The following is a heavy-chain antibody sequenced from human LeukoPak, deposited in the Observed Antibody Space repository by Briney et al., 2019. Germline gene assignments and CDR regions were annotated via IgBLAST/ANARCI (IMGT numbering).Heavy chain of an antibody. J-gene: IGHJ5*02. CDR2: INTNTGNP. CDR1: GYTFTSYA. V-gene: IGHV7-4-1*02. D-gene: IGHD6-13*01. Sequence: ASVKVSCKASGYTFTSYAMHWVRQAPGQGLEWMGWINTNTGNPTYAQGFTGRFVFSLDTSVSTAYLQISSLKAEDTAVYYCARTTRGIAAAGTGHNWFDPWGQGTLVTVSS. CDR3: ARTTRGIAAAGTGHNWFDP.